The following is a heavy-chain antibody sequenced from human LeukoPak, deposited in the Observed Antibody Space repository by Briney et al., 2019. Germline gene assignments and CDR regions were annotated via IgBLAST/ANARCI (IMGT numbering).Heavy chain of an antibody. J-gene: IGHJ6*03. CDR3: AKTYYYYYMDV. V-gene: IGHV4-34*01. CDR1: GGSFSGYY. CDR2: INHSGST. Sequence: SETLSLTCAVYGGSFSGYYWSWIRQPPGKGLEWIGEINHSGSTNYNPSLKSRVTISVDTSKNQFSLKLSSVTAADTAVYYCAKTYYYYYMDVWGKGTTVTVSS.